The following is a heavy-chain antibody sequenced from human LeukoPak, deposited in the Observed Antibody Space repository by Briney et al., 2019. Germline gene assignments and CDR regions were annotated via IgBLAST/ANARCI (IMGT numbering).Heavy chain of an antibody. Sequence: SETLSLTCTVSGGSISSYYWSWNRQPPGKGLEWIGYIYYSGSTNYNPSLKSRVTISVDTSKNQFSLKLSSVTAADTAVYYCARTPNVAVDYWGQGTLVTVSS. V-gene: IGHV4-59*01. CDR2: IYYSGST. D-gene: IGHD2-15*01. CDR3: ARTPNVAVDY. CDR1: GGSISSYY. J-gene: IGHJ4*02.